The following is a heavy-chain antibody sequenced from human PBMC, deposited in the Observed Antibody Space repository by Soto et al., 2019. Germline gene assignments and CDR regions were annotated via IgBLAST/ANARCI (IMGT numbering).Heavy chain of an antibody. CDR1: GFNFRSYE. CDR2: ISGSASSI. Sequence: EVQLVESGGGLVQPGGSLRLCCAASGFNFRSYEMNWVRQAPGKGLEWVSYISGSASSIYYADSVKGRFTISRDNAKNSPYLQMNSLRAEDTAVYYCTSGRPGGWYFDLWGRGTLVTVS. J-gene: IGHJ2*01. D-gene: IGHD3-10*01. CDR3: TSGRPGGWYFDL. V-gene: IGHV3-48*03.